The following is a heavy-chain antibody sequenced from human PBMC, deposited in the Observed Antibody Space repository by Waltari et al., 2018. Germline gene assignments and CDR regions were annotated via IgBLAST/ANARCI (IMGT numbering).Heavy chain of an antibody. CDR1: GGSLRRGYY. V-gene: IGHV4-38-2*01. Sequence: QVQLQQSGPGQVKPSETLSLTCAVSGGSLRRGYYWCWIRQPLGKGLEWIGSVSPSGSTYYNPSLKSRVTISIHMSKHQFSLELRSVTAADTAVYFCASDLGGTAVATDAFDIWGQGTMVIVSS. CDR3: ASDLGGTAVATDAFDI. D-gene: IGHD6-19*01. CDR2: VSPSGST. J-gene: IGHJ3*02.